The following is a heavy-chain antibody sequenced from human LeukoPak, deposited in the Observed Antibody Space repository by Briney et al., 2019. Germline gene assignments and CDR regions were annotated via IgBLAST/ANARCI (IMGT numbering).Heavy chain of an antibody. D-gene: IGHD2-2*01. Sequence: AGGSLRLSCAASGFTFSSYWMSWARQAPGKGLEWVANIKQDGSEKYYVDSVKGRFTISRDNAKNSLYLQMNSLRAEDTAVYYCARGFSTSCHDYWGQGTLVTVSS. CDR2: IKQDGSEK. J-gene: IGHJ4*02. CDR3: ARGFSTSCHDY. V-gene: IGHV3-7*01. CDR1: GFTFSSYW.